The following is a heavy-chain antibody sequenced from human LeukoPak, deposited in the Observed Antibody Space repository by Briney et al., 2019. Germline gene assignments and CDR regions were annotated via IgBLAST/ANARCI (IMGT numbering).Heavy chain of an antibody. CDR1: GFTFSNYW. CDR3: ARGGYGAYYFDL. J-gene: IGHJ2*01. Sequence: PGGSLRLSCAASGFTFSNYWMHCVRQAPGKGLVWVSRINSDGIRTNYADSVKGRFTISRDNAENTLYLQMNSLRAEDTAVYYCARGGYGAYYFDLWGRGTLVTVSS. D-gene: IGHD4-17*01. CDR2: INSDGIRT. V-gene: IGHV3-74*01.